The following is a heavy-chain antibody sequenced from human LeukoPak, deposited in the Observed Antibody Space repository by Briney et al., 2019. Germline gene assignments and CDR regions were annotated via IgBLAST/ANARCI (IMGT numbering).Heavy chain of an antibody. J-gene: IGHJ4*02. V-gene: IGHV1-69*13. Sequence: GASVKVSCKASGGTFSSYAISWVRQAPGQGLEWMGGIIPIFGTANYAQKFQGRVTITADESTSTAYMELSSLRSEDTAVYYCAGRLYYYDGSGYYAFDYWGQGTLVTVSS. CDR1: GGTFSSYA. CDR2: IIPIFGTA. D-gene: IGHD3-22*01. CDR3: AGRLYYYDGSGYYAFDY.